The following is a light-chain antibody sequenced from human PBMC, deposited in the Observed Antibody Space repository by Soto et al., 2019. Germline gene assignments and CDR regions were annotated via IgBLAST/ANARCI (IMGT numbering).Light chain of an antibody. Sequence: EIVVTQSPATLSLYTGERATLSCRTSQSVSSTYLALYQQKVGQAPRLLIYGASSRAIGIPDRFSGSGSGTEFTLTISRLEPEDFAVYYCQQYGGSSWTFGQGTKVDIK. CDR2: GAS. CDR3: QQYGGSSWT. CDR1: QSVSSTY. V-gene: IGKV3-20*01. J-gene: IGKJ1*01.